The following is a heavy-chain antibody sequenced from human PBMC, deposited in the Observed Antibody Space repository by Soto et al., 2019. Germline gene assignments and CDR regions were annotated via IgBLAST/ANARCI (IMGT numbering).Heavy chain of an antibody. CDR1: GGSFSGYY. D-gene: IGHD3-22*01. CDR2: INHSGST. J-gene: IGHJ5*02. Sequence: QVQLQQWGAGLLKPSETLSLTCAVYGGSFSGYYWSWIRQPPGKGLEWIGEINHSGSTNYNPSLKSRVTISVDPSKNQFSLKLSSVTAADTAVYYCASPMAYDSSGRLPGNWFDPWGQGTLVTVSS. V-gene: IGHV4-34*01. CDR3: ASPMAYDSSGRLPGNWFDP.